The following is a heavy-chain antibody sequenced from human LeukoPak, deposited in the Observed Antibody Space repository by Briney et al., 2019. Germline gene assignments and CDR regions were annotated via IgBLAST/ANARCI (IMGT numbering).Heavy chain of an antibody. CDR3: ATPGIAAAGTLN. J-gene: IGHJ4*02. CDR2: IYYAGNT. CDR1: GGSISSSSYY. D-gene: IGHD6-13*01. Sequence: SETLPLTCTVSGGSISSSSYYWGWNRQAPGKGLEWIGSIYYAGNTYYNPSLKSRVTIFADTSKNQFSLKLSSVTAADTAVYYCATPGIAAAGTLNWGQGILVTVSS. V-gene: IGHV4-39*01.